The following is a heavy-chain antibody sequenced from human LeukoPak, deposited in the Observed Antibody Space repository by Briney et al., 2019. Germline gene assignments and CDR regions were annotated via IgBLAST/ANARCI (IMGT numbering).Heavy chain of an antibody. CDR3: ARVFPSSGWYGYYYYYMDV. CDR2: MNPNSGNT. J-gene: IGHJ6*03. V-gene: IGHV1-8*02. CDR1: GYTFTSYD. D-gene: IGHD6-19*01. Sequence: ASVKVSCQASGYTFTSYDINWVRQATGQGLEWMGWMNPNSGNTGYAQKFQGRVTMTRNTSISTAYMELSSLRSEDTAVYYCARVFPSSGWYGYYYYYMDVWGKGTTVTISS.